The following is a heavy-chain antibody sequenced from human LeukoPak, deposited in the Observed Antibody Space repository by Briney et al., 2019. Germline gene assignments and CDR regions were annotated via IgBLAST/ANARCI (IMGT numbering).Heavy chain of an antibody. CDR1: GGSXXXXXXD. CDR3: ASHLFNLEWLVY. CDR2: IYYSGST. Sequence: GGSXXXXXXDXGXXXXPXXXXVXWIGSIYYSGSTYYNPSLKSRITISVDRSKNQFSLKLSSVTAADTAVYYCASHLFNLEWLVYWGQGTLVTVSS. J-gene: IGHJ4*02. D-gene: IGHD3-3*01. V-gene: IGHV4-39*01.